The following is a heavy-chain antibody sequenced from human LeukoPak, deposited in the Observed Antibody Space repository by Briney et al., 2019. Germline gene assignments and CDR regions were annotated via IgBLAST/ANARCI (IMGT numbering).Heavy chain of an antibody. CDR1: GFTFSSYA. Sequence: GGSLRLSCAASGFTFSSYAMHWVRQAPGKGLEWVAVISYDGSNKYYADSVKGRFTISRDNSKNTQYLQMNSLRAEDTAVYYCARGPSGWYYYYGMDVWGQGTTVTVSS. D-gene: IGHD6-19*01. J-gene: IGHJ6*02. V-gene: IGHV3-30-3*01. CDR2: ISYDGSNK. CDR3: ARGPSGWYYYYGMDV.